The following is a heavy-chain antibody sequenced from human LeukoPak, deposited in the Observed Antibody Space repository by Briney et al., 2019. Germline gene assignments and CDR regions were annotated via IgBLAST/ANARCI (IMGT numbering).Heavy chain of an antibody. CDR1: GFTFSSYG. V-gene: IGHV3-30*18. J-gene: IGHJ4*02. CDR2: ISYDGSNK. CDR3: AKDTRGSESIDY. D-gene: IGHD3-10*01. Sequence: GGALRLSCAASGFTFSSYGMHWVRQAPGKGLEWAAVISYDGSNKYYADSVKGRFTISRDNSKNTLYLQMNSLRAEDTAVYYCAKDTRGSESIDYWGQGTLVTVSS.